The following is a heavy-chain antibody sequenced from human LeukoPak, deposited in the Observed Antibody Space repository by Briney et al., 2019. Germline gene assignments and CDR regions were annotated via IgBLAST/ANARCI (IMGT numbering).Heavy chain of an antibody. CDR2: INGDGGST. Sequence: GRSLRLSCAASGFTFSSYWMHWVRQAPGKGLVWVSRINGDGGSTNYADSVKGRFTISRDNAKNTLYLQMNSLRAEDTAVYYCASVNVPVTPYWGQGTLVTVSS. J-gene: IGHJ4*02. CDR1: GFTFSSYW. D-gene: IGHD3-10*02. CDR3: ASVNVPVTPY. V-gene: IGHV3-74*01.